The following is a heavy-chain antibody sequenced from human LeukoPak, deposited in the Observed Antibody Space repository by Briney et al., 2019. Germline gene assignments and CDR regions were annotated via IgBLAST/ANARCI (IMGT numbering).Heavy chain of an antibody. D-gene: IGHD3-10*01. CDR1: GFIFKSYW. V-gene: IGHV3-7*01. Sequence: GGSLRLSCAASGFIFKSYWMSWVRQAPGKGLEWVANIKQDGSEKYYVDSVKGRFTISRDNAKSSLYLQMNSLRAEDTAVYYCARVPYGRYYYMDVWGKGTTVTVSS. CDR3: ARVPYGRYYYMDV. J-gene: IGHJ6*03. CDR2: IKQDGSEK.